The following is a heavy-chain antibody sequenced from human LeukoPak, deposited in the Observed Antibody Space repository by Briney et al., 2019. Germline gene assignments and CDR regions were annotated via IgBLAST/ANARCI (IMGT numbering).Heavy chain of an antibody. CDR3: ARKTYCSGGRCYGENWFDP. CDR2: IFYTGNA. V-gene: IGHV4-61*08. CDR1: GGSISSGGYH. Sequence: SETLSLTCTVSGGSISSGGYHWNWIRQSPGKGLEWISNIFYTGNADYNPSLKSRVTISINTSKNEISLILRSVTAADTAVYYCARKTYCSGGRCYGENWFDPWGQGILVTVSS. J-gene: IGHJ5*02. D-gene: IGHD2-15*01.